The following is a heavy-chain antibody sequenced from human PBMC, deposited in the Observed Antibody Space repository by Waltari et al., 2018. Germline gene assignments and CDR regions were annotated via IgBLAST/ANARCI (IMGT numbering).Heavy chain of an antibody. D-gene: IGHD3-10*01. CDR2: INPNGGGT. CDR1: AYTFGAYY. Sequence: QVQLVQSGAEVKKPGASVKVSCKASAYTFGAYYIHWLRQAPGQGLEWMGWINPNGGGTNFAKKFQGRVTMTRDTSISTAYMELSSLRSDDTAVYYCARGSLEAGEPGTGRGDYWGQGTLVTVSA. J-gene: IGHJ4*02. CDR3: ARGSLEAGEPGTGRGDY. V-gene: IGHV1-2*02.